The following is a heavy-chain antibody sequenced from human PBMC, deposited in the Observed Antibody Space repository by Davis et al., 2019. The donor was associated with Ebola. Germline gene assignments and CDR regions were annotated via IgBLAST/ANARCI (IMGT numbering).Heavy chain of an antibody. CDR2: VHYDGSTT. CDR3: AKDVGYYAVDV. V-gene: IGHV3-30*02. Sequence: AGSLRLSCAASGFSFTTYAMYWVRHAPGKGLEWVAFVHYDGSTTYYADSVKGRFTISRDNSKNSLYLQMNSLRTEDTAVYSCAKDVGYYAVDVWGPGTTVTVSS. J-gene: IGHJ6*02. CDR1: GFSFTTYA.